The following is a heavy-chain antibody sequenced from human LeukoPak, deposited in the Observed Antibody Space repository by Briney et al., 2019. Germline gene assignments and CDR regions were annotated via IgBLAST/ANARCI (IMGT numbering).Heavy chain of an antibody. J-gene: IGHJ5*02. Sequence: GGSLRLSCAASGFTFSSYWMSWVRQAPGKGLEWVANIKQDGSEKYYVDSVKGRFTISRDNAKNSLYLQMNSLRAEDTAVYYCARDYCSSTRCYPPPFDPWGQGTLVTVSS. CDR1: GFTFSSYW. CDR2: IKQDGSEK. V-gene: IGHV3-7*01. CDR3: ARDYCSSTRCYPPPFDP. D-gene: IGHD2-2*01.